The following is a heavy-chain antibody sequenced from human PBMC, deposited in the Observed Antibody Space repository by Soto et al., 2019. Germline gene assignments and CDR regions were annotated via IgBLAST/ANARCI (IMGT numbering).Heavy chain of an antibody. V-gene: IGHV1-3*01. J-gene: IGHJ6*02. Sequence: QVQLVQSGAEVKKPGASVKVSCKASGYTFTNYIMHWVRPAPGQRLKWMGWINAGNGNTKYSQKYQGRDTITRDTSASTAYMEMSSLRSEDTAVYYYASAYGDPTYPDGMDVWGQGTTVTVSS. D-gene: IGHD4-17*01. CDR2: INAGNGNT. CDR1: GYTFTNYI. CDR3: ASAYGDPTYPDGMDV.